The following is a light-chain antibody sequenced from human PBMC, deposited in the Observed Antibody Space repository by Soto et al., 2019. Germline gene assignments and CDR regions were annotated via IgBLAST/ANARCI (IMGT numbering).Light chain of an antibody. V-gene: IGKV3-15*01. CDR1: QNVRSN. CDR2: GAS. CDR3: QQYNNWPPIT. Sequence: EIVMTQSPATLSVSPGEGATLSCRASQNVRSNLAWYQQKPGQAPSLLIYGASTRATGIPARFSGSGSGTEFTLTISSLQSEDFEVYYCQQYNNWPPITFGQGTRLEIK. J-gene: IGKJ5*01.